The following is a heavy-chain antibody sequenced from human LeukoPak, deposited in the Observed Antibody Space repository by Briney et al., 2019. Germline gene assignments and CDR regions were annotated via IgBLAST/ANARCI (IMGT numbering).Heavy chain of an antibody. J-gene: IGHJ4*02. CDR3: ARGEGYGDVDFFDY. CDR1: GFTFRSYS. CDR2: ISSSSSYI. V-gene: IGHV3-21*01. Sequence: PGGSLRLSCAASGFTFRSYSMNWVRQAPGKGLEWVSSISSSSSYIYYADSVKGRFTISRDNAKNSLYLQMNSLRAEDTAVYYCARGEGYGDVDFFDYWGQGTLVTVSS. D-gene: IGHD4-17*01.